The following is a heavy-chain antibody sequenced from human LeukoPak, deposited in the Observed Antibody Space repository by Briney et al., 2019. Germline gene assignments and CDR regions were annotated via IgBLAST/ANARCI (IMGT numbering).Heavy chain of an antibody. V-gene: IGHV3-15*01. CDR1: GFTFTNAW. CDR3: TTGLSYYYGSGSSAVFDY. J-gene: IGHJ4*02. D-gene: IGHD3-10*01. Sequence: GGSLRLSCAASGFTFTNAWMSWVRQAPGKGLEWIGRIKSQSDGGTTDYAAPVKGRFTISRDDSNNTLHLQMNSLKTEDTAVYYCTTGLSYYYGSGSSAVFDYWGLGTLVTVSS. CDR2: IKSQSDGGTT.